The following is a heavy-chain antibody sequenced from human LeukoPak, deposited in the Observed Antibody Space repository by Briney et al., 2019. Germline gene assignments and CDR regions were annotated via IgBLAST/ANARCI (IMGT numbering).Heavy chain of an antibody. V-gene: IGHV3-33*06. Sequence: GESLTLSCTASGFIFTHHGMHWLRQATGKGLEWVAVIWYDGYNKFYSVSVKGRSAIPRDNSNDMVYLQMNGLRVDDTAVYYCAKDIQRGFDYTNSLDSWGQGTLVILSS. CDR3: AKDIQRGFDYTNSLDS. J-gene: IGHJ4*02. CDR1: GFIFTHHG. D-gene: IGHD4-11*01. CDR2: IWYDGYNK.